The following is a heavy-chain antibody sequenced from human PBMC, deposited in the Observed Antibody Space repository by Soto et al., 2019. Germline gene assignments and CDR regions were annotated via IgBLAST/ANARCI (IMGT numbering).Heavy chain of an antibody. J-gene: IGHJ4*02. CDR2: ISAGAGST. D-gene: IGHD1-26*01. CDR3: AKGHYSGSYVYFDH. CDR1: GFTFSSYA. V-gene: IGHV3-23*01. Sequence: PGGSLRLSCAASGFTFSSYAMNWVRQAPGKGLEWVSGISAGAGSTYYADSVKGRFTISRDNSKNTLYLQMNGLRAEDTAVYYCAKGHYSGSYVYFDHWGQGTQVTVSS.